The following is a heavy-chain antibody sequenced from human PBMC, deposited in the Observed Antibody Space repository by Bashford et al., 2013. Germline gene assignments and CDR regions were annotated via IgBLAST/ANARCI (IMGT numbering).Heavy chain of an antibody. CDR2: VYLTGST. CDR3: ARDKYSGYDNWFDP. V-gene: IGHV4-61*02. Sequence: SETLSLTCTVTGDSINDGSYSWSWIRQSASQGLEWIGRVYLTGSTNYNSSLKGRVTISLDRSKRQFSLRLTSVTAADTATYYCARDKYSGYDNWFDPSGPTEPERSPSPQ. J-gene: IGHJ5*02. D-gene: IGHD5-12*01. CDR1: GDSINDGSYS.